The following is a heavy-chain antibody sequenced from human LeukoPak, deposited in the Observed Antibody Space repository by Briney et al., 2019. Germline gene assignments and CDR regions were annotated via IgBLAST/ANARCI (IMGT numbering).Heavy chain of an antibody. CDR2: IIPIFGTA. Sequence: SVKVSCKASGGTFSSYAISWVRQAPGQGLEWMGGIIPIFGTANYAQKFQGRVTIAADESTSTAYMELSSLRSEDTAVYYCARGKVPAGNYYYQYTDVWGKGTTVTVSS. V-gene: IGHV1-69*13. CDR3: ARGKVPAGNYYYQYTDV. CDR1: GGTFSSYA. J-gene: IGHJ6*03. D-gene: IGHD2-2*01.